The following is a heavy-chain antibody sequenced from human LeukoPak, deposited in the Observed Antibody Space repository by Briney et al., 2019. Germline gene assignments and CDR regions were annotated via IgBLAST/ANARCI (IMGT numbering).Heavy chain of an antibody. CDR1: GFTFDDYA. J-gene: IGHJ5*02. D-gene: IGHD3-3*01. Sequence: GGSLRLSCAASGFTFDDYAMHRVRHAPGKGLEWVSGISWNSGSIGYADSVKGRFTISRDNAKNSLYLQMNSLRAEDTALYYCAKDSYYDFWSGYQYNWFDPWGQGTLVTVSS. V-gene: IGHV3-9*01. CDR3: AKDSYYDFWSGYQYNWFDP. CDR2: ISWNSGSI.